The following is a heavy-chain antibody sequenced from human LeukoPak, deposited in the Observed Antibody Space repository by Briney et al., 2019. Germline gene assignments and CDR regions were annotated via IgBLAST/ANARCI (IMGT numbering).Heavy chain of an antibody. CDR1: GYSISSGYY. CDR2: IYHSGST. CDR3: ARVVPAALYYYYYYMDV. D-gene: IGHD2-2*01. J-gene: IGHJ6*03. Sequence: PSETLSLTCAVSGYSISSGYYWGWIRQPPGKGLEWIGSIYHSGSTYYNPSLKSRVTISVDTSKNQFSLKLSSVTAADTAVYYCARVVPAALYYYYYYMDVWGKGTTVTVSS. V-gene: IGHV4-38-2*01.